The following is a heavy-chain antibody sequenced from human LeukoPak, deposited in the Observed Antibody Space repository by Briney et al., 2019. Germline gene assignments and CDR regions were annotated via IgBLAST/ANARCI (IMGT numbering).Heavy chain of an antibody. CDR2: IIPIFGTA. Sequence: ASVKVPCKASGGTFSSYAISWVRQAPGQGLEWMGGIIPIFGTANYAQKFQGRVTITADESTSTAYMELSSPRSEDTAVYYCARAGTGYSSSWYPAFDYYGMDVWGQGTTVTVSS. CDR3: ARAGTGYSSSWYPAFDYYGMDV. CDR1: GGTFSSYA. V-gene: IGHV1-69*01. J-gene: IGHJ6*02. D-gene: IGHD6-13*01.